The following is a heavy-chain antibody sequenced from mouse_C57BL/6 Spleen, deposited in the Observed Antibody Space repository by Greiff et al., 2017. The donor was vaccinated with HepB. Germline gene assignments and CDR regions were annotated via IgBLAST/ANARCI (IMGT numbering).Heavy chain of an antibody. Sequence: QVQLKQPGAELVKPGASVKLSCKASGYTFTSYWMHWVKQRPGRGLEWIGRIDPNSGGTKYNEKFKSKATLTVDKPSSTAYMQLSSLKSEDSAVYSCASHYYGSSYPDYWGQGTTLTVSS. V-gene: IGHV1-72*01. CDR2: IDPNSGGT. D-gene: IGHD1-1*01. J-gene: IGHJ2*01. CDR1: GYTFTSYW. CDR3: ASHYYGSSYPDY.